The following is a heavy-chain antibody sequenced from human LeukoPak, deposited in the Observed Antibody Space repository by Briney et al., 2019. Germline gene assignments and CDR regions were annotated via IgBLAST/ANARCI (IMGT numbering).Heavy chain of an antibody. J-gene: IGHJ4*02. CDR2: ISGSGGST. Sequence: QPGGSLRLSCEASGFTFSSYEMNWVRQAPGKGLEWVAGISGSGGSTNYADSVKGRLTISRDNSKNTLYLQMNSLTAEDTAVYYCAKAGCSSSRCPQRPYYFDYWGQGTLVTVSS. CDR1: GFTFSSYE. CDR3: AKAGCSSSRCPQRPYYFDY. V-gene: IGHV3-23*01. D-gene: IGHD2-2*01.